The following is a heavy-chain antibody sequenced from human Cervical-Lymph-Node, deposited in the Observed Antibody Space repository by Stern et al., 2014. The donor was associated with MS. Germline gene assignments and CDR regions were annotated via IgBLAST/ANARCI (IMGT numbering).Heavy chain of an antibody. D-gene: IGHD1-7*01. Sequence: VQLVQSGGGLVQPGESLRLSCAVSGFTFSNYWMTWVRQAPGKGLEGGASIKTDGSEKSYFASVKGRFTISRDNAKNSLYLQMNSLRAEDTAVYYCARAVRELGTWGQGTLVTVSS. J-gene: IGHJ5*02. CDR2: IKTDGSEK. V-gene: IGHV3-7*01. CDR3: ARAVRELGT. CDR1: GFTFSNYW.